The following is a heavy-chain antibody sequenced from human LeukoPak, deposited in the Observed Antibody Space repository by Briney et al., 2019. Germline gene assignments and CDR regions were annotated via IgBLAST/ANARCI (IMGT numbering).Heavy chain of an antibody. CDR1: GYTFTSYG. CDR3: ARDKQLDWAHYFYYYMDV. D-gene: IGHD1-1*01. V-gene: IGHV1-2*02. J-gene: IGHJ6*03. Sequence: ASVKVSCKASGYTFTSYGISWVRQAPGQGLEWMGWIDPNSGGTNYAQKFQGRVTMTRDTSIKTANMELSRLRSDDTAVYYCARDKQLDWAHYFYYYMDVWGKGTTVTVSS. CDR2: IDPNSGGT.